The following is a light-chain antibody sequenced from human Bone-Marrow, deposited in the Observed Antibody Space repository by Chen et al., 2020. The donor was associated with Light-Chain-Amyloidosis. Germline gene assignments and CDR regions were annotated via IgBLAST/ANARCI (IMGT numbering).Light chain of an antibody. Sequence: NFMLTQPHSVSESPGKTVIISCTRSSGSIATNYVQWYQQRPGSSPTTVIYEDDQRPSGVPDRSSGSIDRSSNSASLTISGLKTEEEADYYCQSYQGSSQGVFGGGTKLTVL. V-gene: IGLV6-57*01. J-gene: IGLJ3*02. CDR1: SGSIATNY. CDR2: EDD. CDR3: QSYQGSSQGV.